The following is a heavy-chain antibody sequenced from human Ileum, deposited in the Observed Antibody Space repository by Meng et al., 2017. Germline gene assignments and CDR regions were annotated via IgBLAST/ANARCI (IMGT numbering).Heavy chain of an antibody. V-gene: IGHV5-51*01. Sequence: GESLKIFRKGSGYSFTNYWIGWVRQMPGKGLEWMGFIYPGDSDSRYSPSFQGQVTISADKSISTAYLQWSSLKASDTAMYYCARQGSSWYYFSYWGQGTLVTVSS. D-gene: IGHD6-13*01. CDR1: GYSFTNYW. J-gene: IGHJ4*02. CDR3: ARQGSSWYYFSY. CDR2: IYPGDSDS.